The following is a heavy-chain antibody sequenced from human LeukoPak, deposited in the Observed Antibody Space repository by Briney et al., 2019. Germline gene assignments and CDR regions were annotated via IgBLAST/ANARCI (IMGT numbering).Heavy chain of an antibody. CDR1: GYTFTSYC. CDR3: ARDMVGLAANGNWFDP. D-gene: IGHD6-13*01. V-gene: IGHV1-46*01. Sequence: GASVRVSCKASGYTFTSYCMHWVRQAPGQGLEWMGIINPSGGSTSYAQKFQGRVTMTRDTSTSTVYMELRTLRSDNTAVYYCARDMVGLAANGNWFDPWGQGTLVTVSS. CDR2: INPSGGST. J-gene: IGHJ5*02.